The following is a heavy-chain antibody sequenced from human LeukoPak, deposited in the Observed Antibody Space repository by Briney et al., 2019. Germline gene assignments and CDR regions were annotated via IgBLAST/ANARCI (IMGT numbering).Heavy chain of an antibody. V-gene: IGHV3-30*04. J-gene: IGHJ4*02. CDR3: ARDTLGSFDF. CDR2: MSFDGSDI. Sequence: GGSLRLSCAASGFSFINSAMHWVRQAPGKGLEWVALMSFDGSDIHYADSVRGRFTISRDNSKSTLFLQMNSLRPEDTALYYCARDTLGSFDFWGQGTLVTVSS. D-gene: IGHD3-16*01. CDR1: GFSFINSA.